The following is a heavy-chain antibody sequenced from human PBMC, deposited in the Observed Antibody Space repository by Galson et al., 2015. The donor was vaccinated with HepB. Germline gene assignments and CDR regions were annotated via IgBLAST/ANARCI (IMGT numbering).Heavy chain of an antibody. V-gene: IGHV4-59*01. D-gene: IGHD4-11*01. Sequence: ETLSLTCTVSGGSISSYYWSWIRQPPGKGLEWIGYIYYSGSTNYNPSLKSRVTISVDTSKNQFSLKLSSVTAADTAVYYCARDPVDHSNYANYYYGMDVWGQGTTVTVSS. CDR2: IYYSGST. J-gene: IGHJ6*02. CDR1: GGSISSYY. CDR3: ARDPVDHSNYANYYYGMDV.